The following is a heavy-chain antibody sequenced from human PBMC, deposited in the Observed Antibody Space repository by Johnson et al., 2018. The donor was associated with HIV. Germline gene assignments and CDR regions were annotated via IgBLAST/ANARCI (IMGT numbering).Heavy chain of an antibody. CDR3: AKSPGKDHGGNSGAFDI. CDR1: GFTFSSYG. J-gene: IGHJ3*02. D-gene: IGHD4-23*01. CDR2: IWYAGSNI. Sequence: QVQLVESGGGVVQPGRSLRLSCAASGFTFSSYGMHWVRQAPGKGLEWVAVIWYAGSNIYYADSLKGRFIISRDNSKNTLYLQMNTLRAEDTALYYCAKSPGKDHGGNSGAFDIWGQGTKVTVSS. V-gene: IGHV3-33*06.